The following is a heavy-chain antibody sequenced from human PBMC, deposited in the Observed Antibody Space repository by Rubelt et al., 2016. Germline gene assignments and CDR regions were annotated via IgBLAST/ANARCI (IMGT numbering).Heavy chain of an antibody. CDR1: GYTFTNYG. J-gene: IGHJ4*02. CDR3: ARAGRHQLVADY. CDR2: INTNTGNP. V-gene: IGHV7-4-1*02. D-gene: IGHD6-6*01. Sequence: QGQLVQSGSDLKEPGASVKVSCRASGYTFTNYGMNWVRQAPGQGLEWMGWINTNTGNPTYAQGFQGRVVFSLETSVSTADLQISSLKAEDTAVYYCARAGRHQLVADYWGQGTLVTVSS.